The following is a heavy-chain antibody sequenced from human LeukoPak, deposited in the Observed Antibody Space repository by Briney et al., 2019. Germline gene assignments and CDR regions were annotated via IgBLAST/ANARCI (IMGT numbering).Heavy chain of an antibody. CDR3: ARDRGYGDYESAFDI. CDR2: IKQDGSEK. CDR1: GFTFSSYW. V-gene: IGHV3-7*01. Sequence: GGSLRLSCAASGFTFSSYWMSWVRQAPGKGLEWVANIKQDGSEKYYVDSVKGRVTISRDNTKNSLYMQMNSLRAEDTAVYYCARDRGYGDYESAFDIWGQGTMVTVSS. D-gene: IGHD4-17*01. J-gene: IGHJ3*02.